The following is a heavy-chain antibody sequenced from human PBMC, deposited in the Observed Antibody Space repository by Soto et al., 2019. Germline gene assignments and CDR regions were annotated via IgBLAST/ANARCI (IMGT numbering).Heavy chain of an antibody. CDR3: ARAPIGYDPLFEH. CDR1: GYTFGHFA. D-gene: IGHD5-12*01. Sequence: QVQLVQSGAEVKKPGASWKVSCKDSGYTFGHFAIHWLRQAPGQRPEWMGWISGGNGNTKYSQNFQGRVTITRDTTASTAHMELTSLTFDDIAVYYCARAPIGYDPLFEHWGQGTLVTVAS. CDR2: ISGGNGNT. V-gene: IGHV1-3*01. J-gene: IGHJ4*02.